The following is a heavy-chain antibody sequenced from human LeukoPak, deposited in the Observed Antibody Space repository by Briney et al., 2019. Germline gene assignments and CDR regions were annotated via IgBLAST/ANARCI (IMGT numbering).Heavy chain of an antibody. D-gene: IGHD6-13*01. CDR1: GYTFTGYY. CDR2: INPNSGGT. J-gene: IGHJ4*02. Sequence: ASLKVSCKASGYTFTGYYMRWVRQAPGQGLEWMGWINPNSGGTNYAQTFQGRVTMTRDTSISTAYMELGRLRADDTAVYYCARVRQQLVDFDYWGEGTLVTVSS. V-gene: IGHV1-2*02. CDR3: ARVRQQLVDFDY.